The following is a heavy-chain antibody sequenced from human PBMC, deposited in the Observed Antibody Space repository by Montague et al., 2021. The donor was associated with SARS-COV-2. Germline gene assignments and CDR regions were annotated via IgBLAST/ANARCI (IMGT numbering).Heavy chain of an antibody. Sequence: SETLSLTCTVHRGSFSGYYWTWIRQPPGKGLEWIGEINHSGGVNXXPSLKSRVTISVDTSKNHFSLKLRSVTAADTAIYYCARGYCSSTTCYRSLLYSGQGTLVAVSS. J-gene: IGHJ4*02. V-gene: IGHV4-34*01. CDR2: INHSGGV. CDR1: RGSFSGYY. D-gene: IGHD2-2*01. CDR3: ARGYCSSTTCYRSLLY.